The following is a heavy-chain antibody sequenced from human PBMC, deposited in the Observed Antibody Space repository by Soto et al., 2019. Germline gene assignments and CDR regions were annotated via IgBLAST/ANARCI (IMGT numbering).Heavy chain of an antibody. CDR2: ISWDSGST. D-gene: IGHD3-22*01. Sequence: GGSLRLSCAASGFTFDDYAMHWVRQAPGKGLEWVSLISWDSGSTYYADSVKGRFTISRDNSKNSLYLQMNSLRAEDNAFYYCAKGIYDSSGYDAFDIWGQGTMVTVSS. V-gene: IGHV3-43D*03. J-gene: IGHJ3*02. CDR3: AKGIYDSSGYDAFDI. CDR1: GFTFDDYA.